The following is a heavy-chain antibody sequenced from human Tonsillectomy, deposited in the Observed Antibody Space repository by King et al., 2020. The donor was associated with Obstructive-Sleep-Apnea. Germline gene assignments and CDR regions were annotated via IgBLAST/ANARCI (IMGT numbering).Heavy chain of an antibody. CDR2: IYPRDSDS. CDR1: GYRFTSYW. D-gene: IGHD5-24*01. Sequence: EVQLVESGTEVKKPGESLRISCKGSGYRFTSYWISWVRQMPGKGPEWMGRIYPRDSDSNYSPSFQGHVTISVDKSISTAYLQWSSLKASDTAMYYCVRHSVATVKGEDDWGQGTLVTVSS. J-gene: IGHJ4*02. V-gene: IGHV5-10-1*01. CDR3: VRHSVATVKGEDD.